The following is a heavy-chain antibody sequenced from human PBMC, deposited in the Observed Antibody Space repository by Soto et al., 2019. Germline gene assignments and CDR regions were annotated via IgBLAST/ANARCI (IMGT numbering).Heavy chain of an antibody. CDR2: ISFDGSNQ. CDR3: AKDGNIYTSGWYAPSLDY. D-gene: IGHD6-19*01. Sequence: QVQLVESGGGVAQPGRSLRLSCAASGFTFSNYGMHWVRQAPGKGLEWVGVISFDGSNQYYADSVEGRITISRDNSKNRQVLQMNRLRAEDTAVYYCAKDGNIYTSGWYAPSLDYWGQGTLVTVSS. J-gene: IGHJ4*02. V-gene: IGHV3-30*18. CDR1: GFTFSNYG.